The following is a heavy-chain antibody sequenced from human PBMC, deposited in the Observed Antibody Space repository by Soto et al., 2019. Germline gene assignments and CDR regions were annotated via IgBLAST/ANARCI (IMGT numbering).Heavy chain of an antibody. CDR1: GFTFSSYE. CDR2: IRSSGSTI. D-gene: IGHD5-12*01. V-gene: IGHV3-48*03. CDR3: ATQYSGYVNDALDI. Sequence: GGSLRRSCAASGFTFSSYEMNWVRQSPGKGLEWVSYIRSSGSTIYYAESVKGRFTISRDNAKNSLYMQMNSLRAEDTAVYYCATQYSGYVNDALDIWGQGTMVTVSS. J-gene: IGHJ3*02.